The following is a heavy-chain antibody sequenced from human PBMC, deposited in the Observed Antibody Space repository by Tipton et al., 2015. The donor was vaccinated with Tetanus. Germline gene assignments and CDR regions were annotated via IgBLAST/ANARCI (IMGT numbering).Heavy chain of an antibody. CDR2: ISVRGSHT. J-gene: IGHJ1*01. Sequence: SLRLSCAASGFTFSNYAMAWVRQAPGKGLEWVSGISVRGSHTYYADPVKGRFSISRDNSKNTVYLQMNSLRDEDTAVYYCATDGLPRGFVMVEATTQKYLRHWGRGTLVTVSS. CDR1: GFTFSNYA. D-gene: IGHD2-21*01. CDR3: ATDGLPRGFVMVEATTQKYLRH. V-gene: IGHV3-23*01.